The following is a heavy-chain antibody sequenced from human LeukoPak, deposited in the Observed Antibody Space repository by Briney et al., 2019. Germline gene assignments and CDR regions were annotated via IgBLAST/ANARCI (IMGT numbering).Heavy chain of an antibody. CDR2: ISSSGSTI. Sequence: GGSLRLSCAASGFTLSSYEMNWVRQAPGKGLEWVSYISSSGSTIYYADSVKGRFTISRDNAKNSLYLRMNSLRAEDTAVYYCARDLSAGNIDFVGYWGQGTLVTVSS. D-gene: IGHD4-23*01. J-gene: IGHJ4*02. V-gene: IGHV3-48*03. CDR3: ARDLSAGNIDFVGY. CDR1: GFTLSSYE.